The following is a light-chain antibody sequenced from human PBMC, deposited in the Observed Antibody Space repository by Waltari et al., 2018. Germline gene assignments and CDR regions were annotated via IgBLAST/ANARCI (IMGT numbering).Light chain of an antibody. V-gene: IGKV3-15*01. Sequence: EIVMTQSPATLSVSPGERATLSCRASQSVSSNLAWYQQKPGQAPRLLIYGASTRATAIPARFSGSGSGTEFTLTISSLQSEDFAVYYCQQYNNWPLFGQGTKVEIK. CDR1: QSVSSN. CDR3: QQYNNWPL. CDR2: GAS. J-gene: IGKJ1*01.